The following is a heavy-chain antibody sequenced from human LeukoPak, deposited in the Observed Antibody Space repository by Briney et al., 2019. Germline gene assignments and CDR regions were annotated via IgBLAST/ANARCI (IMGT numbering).Heavy chain of an antibody. CDR1: GFTFRSYG. V-gene: IGHV3-21*01. D-gene: IGHD1-1*01. CDR3: ARALTTLTYEGY. Sequence: GRSLRLSCAASGFTFRSYGMHWVRQAPGKGLEWVSSISGSNSYIFYADSVKGRFTVSRDNAKDSLYLQMNSLRAEDTAVYYCARALTTLTYEGYWGQGTLVTVSS. J-gene: IGHJ4*02. CDR2: ISGSNSYI.